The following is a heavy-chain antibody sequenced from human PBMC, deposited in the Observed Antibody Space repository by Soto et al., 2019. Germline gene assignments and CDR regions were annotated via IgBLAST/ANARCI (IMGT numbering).Heavy chain of an antibody. CDR2: IYYSGIT. Sequence: QVQLQESGPGLVKPSQTLSLTCTVSGGSISSGGYYWSWIRQHPGKGLEWIGYIYYSGITYYNPSLNSRVSISVDTSKNQFSLKLSSVTAADTAVYYCARGYVWFGELSLTPWGQGTLVTVSS. J-gene: IGHJ5*02. CDR3: ARGYVWFGELSLTP. V-gene: IGHV4-31*03. D-gene: IGHD3-10*01. CDR1: GGSISSGGYY.